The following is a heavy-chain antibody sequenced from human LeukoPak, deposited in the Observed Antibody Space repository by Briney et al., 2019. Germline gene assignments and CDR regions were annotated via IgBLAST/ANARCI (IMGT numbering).Heavy chain of an antibody. CDR3: ANLGYGYYYYAMDV. J-gene: IGHJ6*02. CDR1: GFTFSSNA. V-gene: IGHV3-23*01. CDR2: ISGSGGST. Sequence: GASLRFSCAASGFTFSSNAMSCVRQAPGKGLEWVSAISGSGGSTYYADSVKGRFTISRDNSKNTLYLQMNSLRAEDTAVYYCANLGYGYYYYAMDVWGQGTTVTVSS. D-gene: IGHD7-27*01.